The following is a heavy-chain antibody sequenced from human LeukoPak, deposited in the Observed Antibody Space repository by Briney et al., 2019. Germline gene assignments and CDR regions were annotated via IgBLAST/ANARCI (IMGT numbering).Heavy chain of an antibody. Sequence: GGSLRLSCAASGFTFSSYGMHWVRQAPGKGLEWVAFIRYDGTNKYYADSVKGRFTISRDNSKNTLYLQMNSLRPEDTAVYYSARGLAYYYDSSAYFLDYWGQGTLVTVSS. D-gene: IGHD3-22*01. V-gene: IGHV3-30*02. CDR2: IRYDGTNK. CDR3: ARGLAYYYDSSAYFLDY. J-gene: IGHJ4*02. CDR1: GFTFSSYG.